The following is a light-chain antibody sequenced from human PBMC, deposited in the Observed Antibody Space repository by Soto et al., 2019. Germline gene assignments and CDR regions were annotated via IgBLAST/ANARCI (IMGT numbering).Light chain of an antibody. V-gene: IGLV1-40*01. J-gene: IGLJ3*02. CDR2: GNS. Sequence: QSGLTQPPSVSGAPGQRVTISCTGSSSNFGEGYDVPWYQQLPETAPKLLIYGNSNRPSGVPDRFSDSKSGTSASLAITGLQAEDEADYYCQSYDSSLNGWVFGGGTKLTVL. CDR1: SSNFGEGYD. CDR3: QSYDSSLNGWV.